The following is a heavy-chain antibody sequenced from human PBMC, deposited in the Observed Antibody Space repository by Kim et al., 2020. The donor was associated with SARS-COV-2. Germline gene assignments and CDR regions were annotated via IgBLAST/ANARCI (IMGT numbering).Heavy chain of an antibody. CDR3: ARGGGIAAAGTIFDY. J-gene: IGHJ4*02. V-gene: IGHV4-61*02. CDR1: GGSISSGSYY. Sequence: SETLSLTCTVSGGSISSGSYYWSWIRQPAGKGLEWIGRIYTSGSTNYNPSLKSRVTISVDTSKNQFSLKLSSVTAADTAVYYCARGGGIAAAGTIFDYWGQGTLVIVSS. CDR2: IYTSGST. D-gene: IGHD6-13*01.